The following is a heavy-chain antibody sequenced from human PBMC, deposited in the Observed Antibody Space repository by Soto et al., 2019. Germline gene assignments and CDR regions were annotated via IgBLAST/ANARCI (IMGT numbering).Heavy chain of an antibody. CDR3: ARGHNYGDYDYYGMDG. Sequence: QLQLQESGPGLVKPSETLSLTCTVSGGSISSSSYYWGWIRQPPGKGLEWIGSIYYSGSTYYNPSLNSPVTITVDTSNDQFSLKLSSVTAADPAVYYCARGHNYGDYDYYGMDGWGQGTTVTVSS. CDR1: GGSISSSSYY. D-gene: IGHD4-17*01. J-gene: IGHJ6*02. CDR2: IYYSGST. V-gene: IGHV4-39*01.